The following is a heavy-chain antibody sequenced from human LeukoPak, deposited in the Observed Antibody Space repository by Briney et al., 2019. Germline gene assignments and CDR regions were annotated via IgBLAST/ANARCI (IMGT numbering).Heavy chain of an antibody. V-gene: IGHV3-48*01. CDR2: ISGSSRTT. CDR1: GFTFSDFD. CDR3: ARPTTSGLYSH. Sequence: GGSLRLSCAASGFTFSDFDLNWARQAPGKGLEWVSYISGSSRTTYYTDSVKGRFTISRDNAKNSLYLQMNSLRAEDTAVYYCARPTTSGLYSHWGQGTMVTVSS. D-gene: IGHD6-19*01. J-gene: IGHJ3*01.